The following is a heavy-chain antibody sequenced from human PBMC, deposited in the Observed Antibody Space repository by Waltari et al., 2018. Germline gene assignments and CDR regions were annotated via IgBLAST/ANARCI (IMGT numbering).Heavy chain of an antibody. CDR1: GGTFSSYA. J-gene: IGHJ5*02. V-gene: IGHV1-69*13. CDR2: IIPICGTA. Sequence: QVQLVQSGAEVKKPGSSVKVSCKASGGTFSSYAISWVRQAPGQGLEWMGGIIPICGTANYAQKFQGRVTITADESTSTAYMELSSLRSEDTAVYYCARGLKGVYSGYDSGYNWFDPWGQGTLVTVSS. D-gene: IGHD5-12*01. CDR3: ARGLKGVYSGYDSGYNWFDP.